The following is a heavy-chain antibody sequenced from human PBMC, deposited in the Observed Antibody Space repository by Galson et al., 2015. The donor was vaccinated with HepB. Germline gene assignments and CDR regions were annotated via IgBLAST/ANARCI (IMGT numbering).Heavy chain of an antibody. J-gene: IGHJ5*02. V-gene: IGHV1-69*13. CDR3: ARDKGDTAMVTGWFDP. CDR1: DATFSSYV. Sequence: SVKVSCKASDATFSSYVISWVRQAPGQGLEWMGGIIPLFGTVKYAQKFQGKVRITAEESTRTAYMELSSLSSEDTAIYYCARDKGDTAMVTGWFDPWGQGTLVTVSS. D-gene: IGHD5-18*01. CDR2: IIPLFGTV.